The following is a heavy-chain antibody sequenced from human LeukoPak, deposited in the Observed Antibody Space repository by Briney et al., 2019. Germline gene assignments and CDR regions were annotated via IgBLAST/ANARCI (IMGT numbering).Heavy chain of an antibody. V-gene: IGHV1-69*04. Sequence: ASVKVSCKASGGTFSSYAISWVRQVPGQGLEWMGKIIPILGIANYAQKFQGRVTITADKSTSTAYMELSSLRSEDTAVYYCASCIAARGYAFDIWGQGTMVTVSS. J-gene: IGHJ3*02. CDR3: ASCIAARGYAFDI. D-gene: IGHD6-13*01. CDR1: GGTFSSYA. CDR2: IIPILGIA.